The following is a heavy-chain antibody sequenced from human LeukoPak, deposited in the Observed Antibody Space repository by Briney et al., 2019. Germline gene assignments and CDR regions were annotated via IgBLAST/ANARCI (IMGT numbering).Heavy chain of an antibody. Sequence: PGGSLRLSCAASGFTFSSYWMSWVRQAPGKGLEWVANIKQDGSEKYYVDSVKGRFTISRDNAKNSLYLQVNSLRAEDTAVYYCASSTSYYYYMDVWGKGTTVTVSS. D-gene: IGHD2-2*01. CDR1: GFTFSSYW. J-gene: IGHJ6*03. CDR3: ASSTSYYYYMDV. V-gene: IGHV3-7*01. CDR2: IKQDGSEK.